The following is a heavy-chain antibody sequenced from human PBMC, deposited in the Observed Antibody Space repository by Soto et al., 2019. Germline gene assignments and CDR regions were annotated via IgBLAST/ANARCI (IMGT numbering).Heavy chain of an antibody. J-gene: IGHJ5*02. CDR3: ARDTSDILTGDNWFDP. Sequence: PSETLYLTCTVSGGSISSGGYYWSWIRQHPGKGLEGIGYIYYSGSTYYNPSLKSRVTISVDTSKNQFSLKLSSVTAADTAVYYCARDTSDILTGDNWFDPWGQGTLVTVSS. V-gene: IGHV4-31*03. D-gene: IGHD3-9*01. CDR2: IYYSGST. CDR1: GGSISSGGYY.